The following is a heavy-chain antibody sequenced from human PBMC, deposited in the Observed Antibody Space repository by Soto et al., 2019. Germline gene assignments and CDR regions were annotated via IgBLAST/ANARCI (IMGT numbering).Heavy chain of an antibody. CDR3: ARDPNYYDSSGYYYGYFDY. D-gene: IGHD3-22*01. J-gene: IGHJ4*02. CDR1: GFTFSSYA. V-gene: IGHV3-30-3*01. CDR2: ISYDGSNK. Sequence: GVSLRLSCAASGFTFSSYAMHCVRQAPGKGLEWVAVISYDGSNKYYADSVKGRFTISRDNSKSTLYLQMNSLRAEDTAVYYCARDPNYYDSSGYYYGYFDYWGEGTLVTVSS.